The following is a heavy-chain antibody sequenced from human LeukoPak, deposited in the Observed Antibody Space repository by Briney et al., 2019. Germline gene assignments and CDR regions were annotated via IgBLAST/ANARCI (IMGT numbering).Heavy chain of an antibody. J-gene: IGHJ6*02. CDR2: IIPIIGTA. CDR3: ASSVVAKVYYYYGMDV. Sequence: SVKVSCKASGGTFSSYAISWVRQAPGQGLEWMGGIIPIIGTANYAQKFQGRVTITADESTSTAYMELSSLRSEDTAVYYCASSVVAKVYYYYGMDVWGQGTTVTVSS. V-gene: IGHV1-69*01. D-gene: IGHD2-15*01. CDR1: GGTFSSYA.